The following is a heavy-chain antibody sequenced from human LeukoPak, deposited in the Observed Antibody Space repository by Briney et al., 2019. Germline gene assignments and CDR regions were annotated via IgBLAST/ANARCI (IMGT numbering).Heavy chain of an antibody. CDR3: AKDVEATIGYYFDY. CDR1: GLRFSSYV. V-gene: IGHV3-23*01. CDR2: ISGSGGST. Sequence: GGSLRLSCAVSGLRFSSYVMTWVRQAPGKGLEWVSAISGSGGSTYYADSVKGRFTISRDNSKNTLYLQMNSLRAEDTAVYYCAKDVEATIGYYFDYWGQGTLVTVSS. D-gene: IGHD2-21*02. J-gene: IGHJ4*02.